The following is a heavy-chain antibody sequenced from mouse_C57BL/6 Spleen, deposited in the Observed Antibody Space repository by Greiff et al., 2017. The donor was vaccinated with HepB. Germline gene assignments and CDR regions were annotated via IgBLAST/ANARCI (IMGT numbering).Heavy chain of an antibody. D-gene: IGHD3-1*01. CDR3: ARSGDYLDY. CDR2: INPSSGYT. J-gene: IGHJ2*01. V-gene: IGHV1-4*01. Sequence: QVQLQQSGAELARPGASVKMSCKASGYTFTSYTMHWVKQRPGQGLEWIGYINPSSGYTKYNQKFKDKATLNADKSTSTANMQLSSLTSEDSAVYYCARSGDYLDYRGQGTTLTVSS. CDR1: GYTFTSYT.